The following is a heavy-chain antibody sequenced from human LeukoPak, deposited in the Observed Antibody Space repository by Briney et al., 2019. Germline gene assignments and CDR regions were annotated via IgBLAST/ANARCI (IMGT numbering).Heavy chain of an antibody. Sequence: PGGCLRLSCAASGFTFSSYEMNWVRPAPGKGLEWVSYISSIGSTIYYADPVKGRFTISIDNAKNSLYLQMNSLRAEDTAVYYCARDRYYYDSSGYYFYDYWGQGTLVTVSS. V-gene: IGHV3-48*03. D-gene: IGHD3-22*01. CDR2: ISSIGSTI. CDR3: ARDRYYYDSSGYYFYDY. J-gene: IGHJ4*02. CDR1: GFTFSSYE.